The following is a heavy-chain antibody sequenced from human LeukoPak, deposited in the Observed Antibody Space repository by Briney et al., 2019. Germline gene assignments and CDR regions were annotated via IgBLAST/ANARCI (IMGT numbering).Heavy chain of an antibody. Sequence: GGSLRLSCAASGFTFYDYAMHWVRQAPGKGLEWVSLISGDGDSTYYVDSVKGRFTISRDNSKNSLYLQMNSLRTEDTALYYCAKDLADIVEVVSGIDYWGQGTLVTVSS. J-gene: IGHJ4*02. CDR2: ISGDGDST. V-gene: IGHV3-43*02. CDR3: AKDLADIVEVVSGIDY. CDR1: GFTFYDYA. D-gene: IGHD2-15*01.